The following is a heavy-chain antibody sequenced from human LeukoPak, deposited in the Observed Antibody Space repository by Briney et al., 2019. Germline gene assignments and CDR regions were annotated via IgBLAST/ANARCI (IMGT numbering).Heavy chain of an antibody. CDR3: ARLRGYTGSDYGRRIDY. J-gene: IGHJ4*02. V-gene: IGHV4-39*01. D-gene: IGHD2-21*01. Sequence: SETLSLTCTVSGGSISSGTYYWGWIRQPPGKGLEWIGNVYYSGSNYYNPSLKSRVTISIDTSKNHFSLNLRSVTAADTAVYYCARLRGYTGSDYGRRIDYWGQGTLVTVSS. CDR2: VYYSGSN. CDR1: GGSISSGTYY.